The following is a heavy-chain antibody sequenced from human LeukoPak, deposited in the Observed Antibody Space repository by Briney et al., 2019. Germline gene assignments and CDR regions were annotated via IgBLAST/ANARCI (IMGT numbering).Heavy chain of an antibody. J-gene: IGHJ4*02. CDR3: ASIGITGLSPDY. D-gene: IGHD1-20*01. V-gene: IGHV4-31*03. CDR1: GGSISSGGYY. CDR2: IYYSGST. Sequence: PSQTLSLTCTVSGGSISSGGYYWSWIRQYPGKGLEWIGYIYYSGSTYYNPSLKSRVTISVDTSKNQFSLKLSSVTAADTAVYYCASIGITGLSPDYWGQGTLVTVSS.